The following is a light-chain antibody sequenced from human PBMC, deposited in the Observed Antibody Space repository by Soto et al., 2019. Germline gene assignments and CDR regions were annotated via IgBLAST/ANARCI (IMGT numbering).Light chain of an antibody. J-gene: IGKJ1*01. CDR3: QQYGSSTVT. Sequence: EIVLTQSPGTLSLSPGERATLSCRASRSVSTNYLAWYQQTPGQAPRLLIYGASSRATGVPDRFSGSGSGTDFTLTISRLEPEDFAVYYCQQYGSSTVTFGQGTKVEIK. CDR1: RSVSTNY. V-gene: IGKV3-20*01. CDR2: GAS.